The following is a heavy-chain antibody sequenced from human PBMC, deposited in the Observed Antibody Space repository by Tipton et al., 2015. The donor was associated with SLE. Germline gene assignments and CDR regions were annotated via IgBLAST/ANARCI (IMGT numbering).Heavy chain of an antibody. CDR2: IDPSDSYT. CDR1: GYSFTSYW. D-gene: IGHD6-19*01. CDR3: ARWGDSSGWYRTSWFDP. V-gene: IGHV5-10-1*01. Sequence: VQLVQSGAEVKKPGESLRISCKGSGYSFTSYWISWVRQMPGKGLEWMGRIDPSDSYTNYSPSFQGHVTISADKSISTAYLQWSSLKASDTAMYYCARWGDSSGWYRTSWFDPWGQGTLVTVSS. J-gene: IGHJ5*02.